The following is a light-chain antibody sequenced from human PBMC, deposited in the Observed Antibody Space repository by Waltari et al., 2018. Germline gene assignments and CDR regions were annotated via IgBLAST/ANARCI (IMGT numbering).Light chain of an antibody. J-gene: IGKJ3*01. CDR1: QSISSY. CDR3: QQSYSTPAVT. CDR2: SAS. V-gene: IGKV1-39*01. Sequence: DIQMTQSPSSLSASVGDRVTITCRASQSISSYLSWYQQKPGKAPTLLIYSASSLESGVPSRFSGSGSGTDFTDTISSLQPEDFATYYCQQSYSTPAVTFGPGTKVHIK.